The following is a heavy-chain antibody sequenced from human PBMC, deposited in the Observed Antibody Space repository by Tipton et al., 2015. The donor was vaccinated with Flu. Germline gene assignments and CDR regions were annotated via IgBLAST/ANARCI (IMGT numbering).Heavy chain of an antibody. CDR2: VSRPGST. Sequence: TLSLTCAVSGDSISSDYYWGWIRQFPGKGLEWIGTVSRPGSTVYNPSLKSRVTISIDTSKNQFSLNLSSVTAADTAVYYCARGLYGSGSYQWRYFDSWGQGTLVTVSS. V-gene: IGHV4-38-2*01. CDR1: GDSISSDYY. D-gene: IGHD3-10*01. J-gene: IGHJ4*02. CDR3: ARGLYGSGSYQWRYFDS.